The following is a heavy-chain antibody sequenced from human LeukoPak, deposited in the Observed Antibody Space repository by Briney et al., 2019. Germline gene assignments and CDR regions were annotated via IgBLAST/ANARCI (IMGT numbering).Heavy chain of an antibody. CDR2: INHSGST. CDR3: AREGEDFDAFDI. CDR1: GGSFSGYY. V-gene: IGHV4-34*01. Sequence: SETLSLTCAVYGGSFSGYYWSWIRQPPGKGLAWIGEINHSGSTNYNPSLKSRVTISVDTSKNQFSLKLSSVTAADTAVYYCAREGEDFDAFDIWGQGTMVTVSS. D-gene: IGHD3-10*01. J-gene: IGHJ3*02.